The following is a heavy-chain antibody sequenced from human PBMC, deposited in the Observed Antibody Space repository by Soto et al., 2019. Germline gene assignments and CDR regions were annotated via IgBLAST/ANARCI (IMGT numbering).Heavy chain of an antibody. CDR2: ISSSGGAI. D-gene: IGHD3-22*01. CDR3: AKDMGIDYYDSSGYYPH. V-gene: IGHV3-11*01. Sequence: GGSLRLSCASSGFTFSDYYMSWIRQAPGKGLEWISYISSSGGAIYHADSVKGRFTISRDNAKNSLYLQMNGLRAEDTAVYYCAKDMGIDYYDSSGYYPHWGQGT. J-gene: IGHJ4*02. CDR1: GFTFSDYY.